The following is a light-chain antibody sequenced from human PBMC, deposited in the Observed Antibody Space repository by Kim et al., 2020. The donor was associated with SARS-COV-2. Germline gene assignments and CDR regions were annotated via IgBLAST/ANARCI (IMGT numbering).Light chain of an antibody. J-gene: IGKJ5*01. CDR3: QQSYSTPQIT. V-gene: IGKV1-39*01. CDR2: AAS. Sequence: SVGDRVTITCRASQRIGNYLNWYQHKPGKAPKLLIHAASSLQSDVPSRFSGSGSGTDFTLTISGLQPEDFTTYFCQQSYSTPQITFGPGTRLEIK. CDR1: QRIGNY.